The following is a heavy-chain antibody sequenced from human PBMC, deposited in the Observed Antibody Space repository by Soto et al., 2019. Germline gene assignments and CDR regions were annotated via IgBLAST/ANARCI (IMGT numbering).Heavy chain of an antibody. D-gene: IGHD6-19*01. CDR3: AKSAGYSSGWHQKPFNWFDP. Sequence: QLQLVQSGAEVKKPGSSVNVSCRASGGTFSSFSISWVRQAPVQGLEWMGGIIPIFGTATYAQNFRGRVTIYADESTNTAHMELTSLTSEDTAVYYCAKSAGYSSGWHQKPFNWFDPWGQGTLVTVSS. V-gene: IGHV1-69*01. J-gene: IGHJ5*02. CDR1: GGTFSSFS. CDR2: IIPIFGTA.